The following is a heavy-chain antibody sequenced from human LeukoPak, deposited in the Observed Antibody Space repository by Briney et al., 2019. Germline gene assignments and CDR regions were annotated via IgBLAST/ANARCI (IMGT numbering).Heavy chain of an antibody. CDR1: GFTFSSYW. CDR2: IKQHGSEK. J-gene: IGHJ4*02. V-gene: IGHV3-7*01. Sequence: GGSLRLSCAGSGFTFSSYWMSWVRQAPGKGLEWVANIKQHGSEKYYVDSVKGRFTISRDDAKNSLYLQMNSLRAEDTAVYYCARGVYDSSGYYHYWGQGTLVTVSS. D-gene: IGHD3-22*01. CDR3: ARGVYDSSGYYHY.